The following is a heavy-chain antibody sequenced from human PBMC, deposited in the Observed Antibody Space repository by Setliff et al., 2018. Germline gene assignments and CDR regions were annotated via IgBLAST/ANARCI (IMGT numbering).Heavy chain of an antibody. Sequence: ASVKVSCKASGYTFSDNFIHWVRQAPGQGLECMGWINTNSGGTDYAQKFQGRVTMTRDTSISTAYMELSRLRFDDTAVYYCARSQMIAVRGYRDVWGKGTTVTVSS. CDR2: INTNSGGT. J-gene: IGHJ6*03. CDR3: ARSQMIAVRGYRDV. D-gene: IGHD3-22*01. V-gene: IGHV1-2*02. CDR1: GYTFSDNF.